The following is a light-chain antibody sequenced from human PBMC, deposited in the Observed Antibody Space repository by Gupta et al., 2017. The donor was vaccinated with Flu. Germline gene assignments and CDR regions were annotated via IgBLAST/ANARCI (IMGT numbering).Light chain of an antibody. V-gene: IGLV2-8*01. J-gene: IGLJ1*01. CDR2: EDS. Sequence: TISCTGTGSDVGGHNLVSWYQHFPGKAPKLMIYEDSKRPSGVPNRFSGSKSGNTASLTVSGLQAEDEADYYCCAYAAINNVYVFGTGTKLTVL. CDR3: CAYAAINNVYV. CDR1: GSDVGGHNL.